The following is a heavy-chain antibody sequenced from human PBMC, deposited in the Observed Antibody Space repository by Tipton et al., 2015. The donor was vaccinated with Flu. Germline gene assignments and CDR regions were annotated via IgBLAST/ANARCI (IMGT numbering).Heavy chain of an antibody. CDR1: GYTFTSYG. CDR2: ISAYNGNT. V-gene: IGHV1-18*01. CDR3: ARDRGVLWFGDPYYGMDV. J-gene: IGHJ6*02. Sequence: QLVQSGAEVKKPGASVKVSCKASGYTFTSYGISWVRQAPGQGLEWMGWISAYNGNTNYAQKLQGRVTMTTDTSTSTAHMELRSLRSDDTAVYYCARDRGVLWFGDPYYGMDVWGQGTTVTVSS. D-gene: IGHD3-10*01.